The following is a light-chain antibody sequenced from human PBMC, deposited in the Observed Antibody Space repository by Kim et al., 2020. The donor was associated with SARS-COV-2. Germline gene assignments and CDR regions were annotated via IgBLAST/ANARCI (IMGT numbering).Light chain of an antibody. Sequence: APRLLIYGASTRATGISARFSGSGSWIEFTLSISRLQSEDSAVFYCQQYNDWPLTFGGGTKVDIK. CDR3: QQYNDWPLT. J-gene: IGKJ4*01. V-gene: IGKV3-15*01. CDR2: GAS.